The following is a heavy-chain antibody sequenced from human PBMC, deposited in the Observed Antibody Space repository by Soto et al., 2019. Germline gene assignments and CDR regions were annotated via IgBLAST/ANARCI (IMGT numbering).Heavy chain of an antibody. D-gene: IGHD6-13*01. Sequence: EVLLVESGGGLVEPGGSLRLSCEASGITFSNAWMNWVRQAPGKGLEYIGRIRSKTDGGTTEYVAPVEGRFTISRDDSKNTMYLQMSGLKTEDTAVYYCTTTRPGTNVFDNWGQGTLFTVSS. CDR1: GITFSNAW. V-gene: IGHV3-15*01. CDR3: TTTRPGTNVFDN. J-gene: IGHJ3*02. CDR2: IRSKTDGGTT.